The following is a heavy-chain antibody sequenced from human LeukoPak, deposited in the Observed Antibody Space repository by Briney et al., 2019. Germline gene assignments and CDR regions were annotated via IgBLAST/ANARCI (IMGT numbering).Heavy chain of an antibody. V-gene: IGHV3-21*01. Sequence: GGSLRLSXAASGFTFSSYSMNWVRQAPGKGLEGVSSIYSSSSYRYYADSVKGRFTISRGNAKNSLYLQMNSLRAEDTAVYYCEREKWAADTGWFDPWGQGTLVTVSS. D-gene: IGHD6-13*01. CDR3: EREKWAADTGWFDP. CDR2: IYSSSSYR. CDR1: GFTFSSYS. J-gene: IGHJ5*02.